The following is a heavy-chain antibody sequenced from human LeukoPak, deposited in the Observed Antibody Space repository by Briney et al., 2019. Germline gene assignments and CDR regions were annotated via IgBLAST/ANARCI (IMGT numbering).Heavy chain of an antibody. CDR1: GGTFSGYY. J-gene: IGHJ4*02. Sequence: SETLSLTCAVYGGTFSGYYWGWIRQAPGKGLKWIGEINHSGSTNYNPSLKSRVTISVDTSKNQFSLKLSSVTAADTAVYYWSGSNIVAKNGDYWGQGTLVSVAS. D-gene: IGHD5-12*01. CDR2: INHSGST. CDR3: SGSNIVAKNGDY. V-gene: IGHV4-34*08.